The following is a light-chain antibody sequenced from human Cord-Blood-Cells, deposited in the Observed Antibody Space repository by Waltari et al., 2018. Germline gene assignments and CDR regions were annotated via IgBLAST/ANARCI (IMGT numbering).Light chain of an antibody. J-gene: IGLJ3*02. V-gene: IGLV2-14*01. CDR1: SSDVGGYHY. CDR2: DVS. Sequence: QSALTQPASVSGSPGQSITISCTGTSSDVGGYHYASWYQQHPGKAPKLMIYDVSKRPSGVSNRFSGSKSGNTASLTISGLQAEDEADYYCSSYTSSSTWVFGGGTKLTVL. CDR3: SSYTSSSTWV.